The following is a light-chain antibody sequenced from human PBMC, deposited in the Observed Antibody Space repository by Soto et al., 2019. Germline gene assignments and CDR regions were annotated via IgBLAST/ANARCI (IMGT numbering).Light chain of an antibody. V-gene: IGLV2-14*01. CDR3: SSYTSSSTWV. CDR2: EVS. Sequence: QSALTQPASVSGSPGQSITISCTGTSSDVGGYKYVSWYQQHPGKAPKLIIYEVSNRPSGVSDRLSGSKSGNTASLTISGLQAEDEADYYCSSYTSSSTWVFGGGTKLTVL. J-gene: IGLJ3*02. CDR1: SSDVGGYKY.